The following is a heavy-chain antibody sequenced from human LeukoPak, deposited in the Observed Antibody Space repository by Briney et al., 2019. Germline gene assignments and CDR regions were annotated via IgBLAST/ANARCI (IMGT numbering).Heavy chain of an antibody. J-gene: IGHJ4*02. CDR2: IYYSGST. CDR3: ARGKFDILTGYFPFDY. V-gene: IGHV4-59*01. D-gene: IGHD3-9*01. CDR1: GGSISSCY. Sequence: PSETLSLTCTVSGGSISSCYWSWLRQPPGKGLEWIGYIYYSGSTNYNPSLKSRVTISVDTSKNQFSLKLSSVTAADTAVYYCARGKFDILTGYFPFDYWGQGTLVTVSS.